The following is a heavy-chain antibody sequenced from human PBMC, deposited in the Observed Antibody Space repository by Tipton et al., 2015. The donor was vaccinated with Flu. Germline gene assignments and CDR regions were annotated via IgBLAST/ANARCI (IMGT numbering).Heavy chain of an antibody. CDR2: IYYSGST. CDR3: ARDQGFGGGLSYDYYAVDV. V-gene: IGHV4-31*03. J-gene: IGHJ6*02. D-gene: IGHD3-10*01. Sequence: TLSLTCTVSGGSISSGGAYWSWIRQLPGKGLEWIGGIYYSGSTYYSPSLESRVIVSVDTSKNQFSLKLNSVTAADTAVYYCARDQGFGGGLSYDYYAVDVWGQGTTVTVSS. CDR1: GGSISSGGAY.